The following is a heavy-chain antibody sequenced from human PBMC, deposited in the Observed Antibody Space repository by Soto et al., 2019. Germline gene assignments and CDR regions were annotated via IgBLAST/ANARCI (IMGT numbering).Heavy chain of an antibody. CDR1: GYIFTSYY. CDR3: SRVDPGETSPFDH. Sequence: GASVKVSCKASGYIFTSYYIHWVRQAPGPGLEWMGWINPFDGSRMFAQSFQGRVTMTRDTSTSTVYMEVSSLRSEDTAVYYCSRVDPGETSPFDHWG. CDR2: INPFDGSR. V-gene: IGHV1-46*03. D-gene: IGHD3-10*01. J-gene: IGHJ4*01.